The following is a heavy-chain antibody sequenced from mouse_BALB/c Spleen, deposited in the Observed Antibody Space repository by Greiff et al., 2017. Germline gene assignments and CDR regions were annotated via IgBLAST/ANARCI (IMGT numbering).Heavy chain of an antibody. CDR1: GYAFSSYW. D-gene: IGHD1-1*01. J-gene: IGHJ2*01. Sequence: QVQLQQSGAELVRPGSSVKISCKASGYAFSSYWMNWVKQRPGQGLEWIGQIYPGDGDTNYNGKFKGKATLTADKSSSTAYMQLSSLTSEDSAVYFCARGEYYGRTGYFDYWVQGTTLTVSS. V-gene: IGHV1-80*01. CDR3: ARGEYYGRTGYFDY. CDR2: IYPGDGDT.